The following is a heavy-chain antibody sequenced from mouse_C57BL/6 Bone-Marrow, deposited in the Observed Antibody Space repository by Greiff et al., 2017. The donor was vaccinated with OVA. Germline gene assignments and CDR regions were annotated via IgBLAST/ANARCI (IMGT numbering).Heavy chain of an antibody. CDR1: GFSLSTSGMG. J-gene: IGHJ4*01. V-gene: IGHV8-11*01. D-gene: IGHD1-1*01. CDR3: ARRGGTTVVNFYYYAMDY. CDR2: IWWNDNK. Sequence: QVTLKESGPGILQPSQTLSLTCSFSGFSLSTSGMGVGWIHQPSGNGLEWLAHIWWNDNKYYNTALKSRLTISKDTSNNQVFLKIASVDTADTATYYCARRGGTTVVNFYYYAMDYWGQGTSVTVSS.